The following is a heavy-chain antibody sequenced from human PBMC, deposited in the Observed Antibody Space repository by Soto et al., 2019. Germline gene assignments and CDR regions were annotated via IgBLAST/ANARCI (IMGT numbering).Heavy chain of an antibody. Sequence: PGESLKISCKSSGYSFTSYCISWVRQVPWKGLEWMGRIDPSDSYTNYSPSFQGHVTISADKSISTAYLQWSSLKASDTAMYYCARPQSGILEPKYYYGMDVWGQGTTVTVSS. V-gene: IGHV5-10-1*01. D-gene: IGHD2-15*01. J-gene: IGHJ6*02. CDR2: IDPSDSYT. CDR1: GYSFTSYC. CDR3: ARPQSGILEPKYYYGMDV.